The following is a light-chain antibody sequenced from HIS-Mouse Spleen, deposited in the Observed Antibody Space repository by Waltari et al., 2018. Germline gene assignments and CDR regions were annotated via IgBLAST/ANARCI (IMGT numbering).Light chain of an antibody. CDR1: QSVSSSY. V-gene: IGKV3-20*01. J-gene: IGKJ2*01. CDR3: QQYGSSPPGLVIYT. CDR2: GAS. Sequence: EIVLTQSPGTLSLSPGERATLSCRASQSVSSSYLAWYQQKPGQAPRLLIYGASSRATGIPDRFSGSGSGTDFTLTISRLEPEDFAVYYCQQYGSSPPGLVIYTFGQGTKLEIK.